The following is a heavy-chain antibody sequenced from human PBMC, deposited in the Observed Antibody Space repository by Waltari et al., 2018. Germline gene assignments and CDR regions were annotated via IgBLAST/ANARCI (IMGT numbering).Heavy chain of an antibody. CDR1: GGTFSSYA. CDR3: ARYSGYDHYFDY. CDR2: IIPIFGTA. J-gene: IGHJ4*02. V-gene: IGHV1-69*05. D-gene: IGHD5-12*01. Sequence: QVQLVQSGAEVKKPGSSVKVSCKDSGGTFSSYAISWVRQAPGQGLEWMGGIIPIFGTANYAQKCQGRVTITTDESTSTAYKELSSRRSEDTAVYYCARYSGYDHYFDYWGQGTLVTVSS.